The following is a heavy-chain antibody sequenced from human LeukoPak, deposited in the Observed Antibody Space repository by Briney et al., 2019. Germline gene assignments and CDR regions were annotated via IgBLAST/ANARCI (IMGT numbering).Heavy chain of an antibody. J-gene: IGHJ5*02. D-gene: IGHD3-9*01. V-gene: IGHV4-59*12. CDR2: IYYSGST. Sequence: SETLSLTCTVSGGSISSYYWSWLRQPPGKGLEWIGYIYYSGSTNYNPSLTSRVTISVDTSKNQFSLKLSSVTAADTAVYYCARGRRSRLRYFDWLSLSWFDPWGQGTLVTVSS. CDR1: GGSISSYY. CDR3: ARGRRSRLRYFDWLSLSWFDP.